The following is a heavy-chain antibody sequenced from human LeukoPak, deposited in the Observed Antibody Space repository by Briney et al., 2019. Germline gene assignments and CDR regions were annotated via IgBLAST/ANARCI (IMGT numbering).Heavy chain of an antibody. J-gene: IGHJ6*02. CDR3: ARGLPYYYYYGMDV. V-gene: IGHV4-30-2*01. D-gene: IGHD5-18*01. Sequence: SGTLSLTCAVSGGSISSGGYSWSWIRQPPGKGLEWIGYIYHSGSTYYNPSLKSRVTISVDRSKNQFSLKLSSVTAADTAVYYCARGLPYYYYYGMDVWGQGTTVTVSS. CDR1: GGSISSGGYS. CDR2: IYHSGST.